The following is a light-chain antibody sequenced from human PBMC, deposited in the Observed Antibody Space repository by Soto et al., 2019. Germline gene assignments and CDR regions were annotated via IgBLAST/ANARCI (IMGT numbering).Light chain of an antibody. V-gene: IGLV2-14*03. CDR2: DVS. J-gene: IGLJ1*01. CDR3: SSYTSSSTLVV. Sequence: QSALTQPASVSGSPGQSITISRTGTSSDVGDYNYVSWYQQHPGKAPKLMIYDVSNRPSGVSNRFSGSKSGNTASLTISGLQAEDEADYYCSSYTSSSTLVVFGTGTKVTVL. CDR1: SSDVGDYNY.